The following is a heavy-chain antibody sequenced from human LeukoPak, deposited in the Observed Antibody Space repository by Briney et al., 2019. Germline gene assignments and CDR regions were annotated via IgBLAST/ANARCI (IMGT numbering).Heavy chain of an antibody. J-gene: IGHJ4*02. V-gene: IGHV4-34*01. D-gene: IGHD3-9*01. CDR2: INHSGDT. CDR1: GGSFSDFF. CDR3: ARGRVSPSYDVLTGSYRPTYYFDY. Sequence: SETLSLTCAVYGGSFSDFFWTWVRQPPGKGLEWIGEINHSGDTKYNPSLKSRVTTSVDTSNNQLSLNLNSVTAADTAVYYCARGRVSPSYDVLTGSYRPTYYFDYWGQGTLVTVSS.